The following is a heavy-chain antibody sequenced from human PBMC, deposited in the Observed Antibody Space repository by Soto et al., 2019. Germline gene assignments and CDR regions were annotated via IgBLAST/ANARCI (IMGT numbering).Heavy chain of an antibody. J-gene: IGHJ4*02. V-gene: IGHV1-69*12. CDR3: ARTPQNYYDSSTPPDY. Sequence: QVQLVQSGAEVKKPGSSVKVSCKASGGTFSSYAISWVRQAPGQGLEWMGGIIPIFGTANYAQKFQGRVTITADESTSTAYMEPSSLRSEDTAVYYCARTPQNYYDSSTPPDYWGQGTLVTVSS. D-gene: IGHD3-22*01. CDR1: GGTFSSYA. CDR2: IIPIFGTA.